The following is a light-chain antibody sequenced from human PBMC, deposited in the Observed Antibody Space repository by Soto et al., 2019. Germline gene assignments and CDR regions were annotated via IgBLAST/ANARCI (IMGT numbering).Light chain of an antibody. CDR3: QSYDSPLDARYV. Sequence: QAVVTQPPSVSGAPGQRVTISCTGSGSNIGAGYDVHWYQHRPGTAPKLLVFGDSHRPSGVPDRFSGSKSGTSASLAITGLQAEDEGDYYCQSYDSPLDARYVFGAGTKLTVL. J-gene: IGLJ1*01. V-gene: IGLV1-40*01. CDR2: GDS. CDR1: GSNIGAGYD.